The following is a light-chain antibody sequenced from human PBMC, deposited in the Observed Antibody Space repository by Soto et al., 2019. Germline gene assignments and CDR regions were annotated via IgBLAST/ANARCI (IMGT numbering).Light chain of an antibody. Sequence: EIVMTQSPVTLSVSPGERTTLSCRASQSVSSNLAWYQQRPGQAPRLLIYDASTRATGIPSRFSGSGSGTEFTLTISSLQPEDFATYYCQPSYSTLTWTFGQGTNVDIK. CDR3: QPSYSTLTWT. V-gene: IGKV3-15*01. J-gene: IGKJ1*01. CDR1: QSVSSN. CDR2: DAS.